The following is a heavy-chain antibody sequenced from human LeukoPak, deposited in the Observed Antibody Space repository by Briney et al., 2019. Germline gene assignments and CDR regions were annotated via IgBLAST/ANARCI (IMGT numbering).Heavy chain of an antibody. J-gene: IGHJ4*02. CDR3: AKDFEAGTIFDY. CDR1: GFTFSSYG. D-gene: IGHD1-7*01. CDR2: ISYDGSNK. V-gene: IGHV3-30*18. Sequence: GGSLRLSCAASGFTFSSYGMHWVRQAPGKGLEWVAVISYDGSNKYYADSVKGRFTISRDNSKNTLYLQMNSLRAEDTAVYYCAKDFEAGTIFDYWGQGTLVTVSS.